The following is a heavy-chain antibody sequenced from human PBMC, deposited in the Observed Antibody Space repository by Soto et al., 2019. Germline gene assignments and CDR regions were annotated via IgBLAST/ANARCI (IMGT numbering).Heavy chain of an antibody. V-gene: IGHV3-30-3*01. CDR3: ARDLVVVTAIDY. CDR2: ISYDGSNK. D-gene: IGHD2-21*02. J-gene: IGHJ4*02. CDR1: GFTFSSYA. Sequence: QVQLVESGGGVVQPGRSLRLSCAAPGFTFSSYAMHWVRQAPGKGLEWVAVISYDGSNKYYADSVKGRFTISRDNSKNTLYLQMNSLRAEDTAVYYCARDLVVVTAIDYWGQGTLVTVSS.